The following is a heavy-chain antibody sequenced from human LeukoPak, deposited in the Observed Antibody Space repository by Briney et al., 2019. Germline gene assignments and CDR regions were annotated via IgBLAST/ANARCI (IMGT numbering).Heavy chain of an antibody. V-gene: IGHV4-39*01. CDR2: IYYTGST. D-gene: IGHD1-26*01. CDR1: SSSISGGTYY. Sequence: LDTVSVTCSVSSSSISGGTYYWVGIRQPPRKGVEWVGSIYYTGSTYDHPSLKSRDPICVDTSKPQFSLKLSSVTAADTPVYYCARRGGRGRAFDYWGQGPLVRVPS. J-gene: IGHJ4*02. CDR3: ARRGGRGRAFDY.